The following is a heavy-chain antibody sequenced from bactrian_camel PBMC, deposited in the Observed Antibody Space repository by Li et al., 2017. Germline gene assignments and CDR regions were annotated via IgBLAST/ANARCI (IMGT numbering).Heavy chain of an antibody. Sequence: HVQLVESGGGSQQAGESLILSCVASGYIYSSYCMGWFRQDPGKEREGVAAIYFGDDSTIYDDSVKGRFTISRDNTKRTVTLQMNNLKPEDTAIYYCAADYSRPYCPGLRQYQYLFWGQGTQVTVS. D-gene: IGHD1*01. CDR1: GYIYSSYC. V-gene: IGHV3-3*01. CDR2: IYFGDDST. CDR3: AADYSRPYCPGLRQYQYLF. J-gene: IGHJ4*01.